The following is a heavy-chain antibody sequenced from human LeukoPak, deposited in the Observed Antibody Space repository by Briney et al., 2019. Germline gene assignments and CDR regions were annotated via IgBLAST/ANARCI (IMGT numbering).Heavy chain of an antibody. D-gene: IGHD5-18*01. Sequence: PGGSLRLSCAASGFTFSSYAMSWVRQAPGKGLKWVSAISGSGGSTYYADSVKGRFTISRDNSKNTLYLQMNSLKTEDTAVYYCTTEVDTAMVAWGQGTLVTVSS. CDR1: GFTFSSYA. J-gene: IGHJ5*02. CDR3: TTEVDTAMVA. CDR2: ISGSGGST. V-gene: IGHV3-23*01.